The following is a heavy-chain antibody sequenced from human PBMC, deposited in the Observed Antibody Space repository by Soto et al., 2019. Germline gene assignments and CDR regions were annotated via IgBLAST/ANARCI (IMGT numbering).Heavy chain of an antibody. CDR2: IYYSGST. Sequence: SETLSLTCTVSGGSISSGGYYWSWIRQHPGKGLEWIGYIYYSGSTYYNPSLKSRVTISVDTSKNQFSLKLSSVTAADTAVYYCATVLRRDRRYGMDVWGQGTTVTAP. J-gene: IGHJ6*02. V-gene: IGHV4-31*03. CDR3: ATVLRRDRRYGMDV. D-gene: IGHD3-3*01. CDR1: GGSISSGGYY.